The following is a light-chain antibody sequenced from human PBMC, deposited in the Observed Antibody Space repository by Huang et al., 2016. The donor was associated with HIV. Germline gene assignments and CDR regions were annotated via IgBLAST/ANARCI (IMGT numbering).Light chain of an antibody. V-gene: IGKV3-11*01. CDR1: QSVNSY. J-gene: IGKJ5*01. Sequence: ETVLTQSPATLSLSPGERATLSCRASQSVNSYLAWYQQKPGQTPRLLIYDASNRATGIPARFSGSGSGTDFTLTISNLEPEDFAVYYCQQRKYWPPITFGQGTRLEIK. CDR2: DAS. CDR3: QQRKYWPPIT.